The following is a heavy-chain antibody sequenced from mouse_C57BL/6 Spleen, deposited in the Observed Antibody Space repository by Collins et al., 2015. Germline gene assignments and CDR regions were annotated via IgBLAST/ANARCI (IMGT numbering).Heavy chain of an antibody. Sequence: QIQLVQSGPELKKPGETVKISCKASGYTFTTYGMSWVKQAPGKGLKWMGWINTYSGVPTYADDFKERFAFSLQTSASTAYLQINNLKNEDTATYFCARSRHYYGSSYDWYFDVWGTGTTVTVSS. J-gene: IGHJ1*03. D-gene: IGHD1-1*01. CDR1: GYTFTTYG. V-gene: IGHV9-3*01. CDR2: INTYSGVP. CDR3: ARSRHYYGSSYDWYFDV.